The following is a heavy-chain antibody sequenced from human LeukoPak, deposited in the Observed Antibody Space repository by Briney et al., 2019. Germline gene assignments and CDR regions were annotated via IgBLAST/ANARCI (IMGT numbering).Heavy chain of an antibody. Sequence: SETLSLTCAVYGGSFSGYYWNWIRQAPGKGLEWIGEINHIGNTNYNPPLKSRVTISVDTSKNQFSLKLSSVTAADTAVYYCARGPGILQPWGQGTLVTVSS. CDR3: ARGPGILQP. V-gene: IGHV4-34*01. CDR1: GGSFSGYY. D-gene: IGHD6-13*01. CDR2: INHIGNT. J-gene: IGHJ1*01.